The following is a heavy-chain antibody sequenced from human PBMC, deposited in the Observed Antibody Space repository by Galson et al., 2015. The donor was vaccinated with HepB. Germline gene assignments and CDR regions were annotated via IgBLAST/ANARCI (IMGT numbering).Heavy chain of an antibody. J-gene: IGHJ4*02. CDR2: LSISGDDA. V-gene: IGHV3-23*01. Sequence: SLRLSCAASGFTFNNYAMSWVRQTAGKGLEWVAALSISGDDAYYAGSVKGRFTISRDNSKNTLFLQMNSLRAEDTAIYYCAKDSLGDDEFICSFDYWSQGALVTVSS. CDR3: AKDSLGDDEFICSFDY. D-gene: IGHD3-16*01. CDR1: GFTFNNYA.